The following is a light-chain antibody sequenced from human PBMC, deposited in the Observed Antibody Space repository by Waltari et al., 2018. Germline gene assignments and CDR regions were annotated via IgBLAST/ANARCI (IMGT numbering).Light chain of an antibody. CDR2: GAS. V-gene: IGKV1-33*01. CDR1: RDISSY. Sequence: ASRDISSYLNWYQHKTGRAPKLLIYGASNLETGVPSRFSGSGSGTDFVFTINNLHPEDFATYYCQQYGSLHSTFGGGTTVEIQ. CDR3: QQYGSLHST. J-gene: IGKJ4*01.